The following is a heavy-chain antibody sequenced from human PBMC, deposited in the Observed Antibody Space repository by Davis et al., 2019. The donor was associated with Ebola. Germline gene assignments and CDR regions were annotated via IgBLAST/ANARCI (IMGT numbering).Heavy chain of an antibody. CDR2: ISSSSSYI. Sequence: GESLKISCAASGFTFSSYSMNWVRQAPGKGLEWVSSISSSSSYIYYADSVKGRFTISRDNAKNSLYLQMNSLRAEDTAVYYCAKGEMATTRGPFDYWGQGTLVTVSP. D-gene: IGHD5-24*01. V-gene: IGHV3-21*04. CDR3: AKGEMATTRGPFDY. J-gene: IGHJ4*02. CDR1: GFTFSSYS.